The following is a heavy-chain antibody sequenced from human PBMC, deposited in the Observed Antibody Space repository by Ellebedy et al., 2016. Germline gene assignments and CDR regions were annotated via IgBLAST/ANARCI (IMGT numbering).Heavy chain of an antibody. CDR1: GGSISSYY. V-gene: IGHV4-59*01. D-gene: IGHD3-10*01. CDR3: ASGGDGSDQFDY. J-gene: IGHJ4*02. CDR2: IYYSGST. Sequence: SETLSLXXTVSGGSISSYYWSWIRQPPGKGLEWIGYIYYSGSTNYNPSLKSRVTISVDTSKNQFSLKLSSVTAADTAVYYCASGGDGSDQFDYWGQGTLVTVSS.